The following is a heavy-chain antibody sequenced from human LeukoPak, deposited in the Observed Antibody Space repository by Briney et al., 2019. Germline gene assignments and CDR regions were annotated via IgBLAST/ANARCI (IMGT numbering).Heavy chain of an antibody. J-gene: IGHJ4*02. CDR2: INTNTGNP. Sequence: ASVKVSCKASGYTFTSYAMNWVRQAPGQGLEWMGWINTNTGNPTYAQGFTGRFVFSLDTSVSTAYLQISSLKAEDTAVYYCAKAGCSGGSCYFPLDYWGQGTLVTVSS. D-gene: IGHD2-15*01. CDR1: GYTFTSYA. V-gene: IGHV7-4-1*02. CDR3: AKAGCSGGSCYFPLDY.